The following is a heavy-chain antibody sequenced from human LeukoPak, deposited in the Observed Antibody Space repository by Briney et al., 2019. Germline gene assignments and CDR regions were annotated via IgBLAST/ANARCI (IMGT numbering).Heavy chain of an antibody. D-gene: IGHD6-19*01. CDR2: ISGSGGST. CDR3: ARRVAGTRIDC. CDR1: GFTFSSYA. J-gene: IGHJ4*02. Sequence: GSLRLSCAASGFTFSSYAMSWVRQAPGKGLEWVSAISGSGGSTYYADFVKGRFTISRDNSKNTLCLQMNSLRAEDTAIYYCARRVAGTRIDCWGQGTLVTVSS. V-gene: IGHV3-23*01.